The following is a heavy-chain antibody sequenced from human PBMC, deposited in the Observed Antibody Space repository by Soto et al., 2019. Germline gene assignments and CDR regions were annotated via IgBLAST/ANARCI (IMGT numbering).Heavy chain of an antibody. CDR2: IYHSGST. CDR3: ARGAVVNFDS. CDR1: GGSISSGGSS. D-gene: IGHD3-22*01. V-gene: IGHV4-30-2*01. Sequence: SDTLSLTCAVSGGSISSGGSSWTWIRQPPGKGLEWIGYIYHSGSTYYNPSLKSRVTISVDRSKNQFSLKLTSVTAADTAVYYCARGAVVNFDSWGQGTLVTVSS. J-gene: IGHJ4*02.